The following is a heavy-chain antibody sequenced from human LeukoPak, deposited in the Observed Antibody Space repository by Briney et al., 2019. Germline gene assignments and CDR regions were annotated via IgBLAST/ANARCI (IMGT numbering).Heavy chain of an antibody. CDR1: GRSISSYY. D-gene: IGHD1-26*01. CDR2: IYYSGST. Sequence: SETLSLTCTVSGRSISSYYWSWIRQPPGKGLEWIGYIYYSGSTNYNPSLKSRVTISVDTSKNQFSLKLSSVTAADTAVYYCARPSVGAEYYFDYWGQGTLVTVSS. V-gene: IGHV4-59*01. CDR3: ARPSVGAEYYFDY. J-gene: IGHJ4*02.